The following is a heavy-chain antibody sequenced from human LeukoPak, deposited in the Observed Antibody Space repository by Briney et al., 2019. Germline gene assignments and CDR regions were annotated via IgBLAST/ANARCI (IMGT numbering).Heavy chain of an antibody. CDR2: ISSSSSYI. CDR3: ARATYYYGSGTLNFDY. J-gene: IGHJ4*02. Sequence: GGSLRLSCAASGFTFSSYSMNWVRQAPGKGLEWVSSISSSSSYIYYADSVKGRFTISRDNAKNSLYLQMNSLRAEDTAVYYCARATYYYGSGTLNFDYWGQGTLVTVSS. V-gene: IGHV3-21*01. CDR1: GFTFSSYS. D-gene: IGHD3-10*01.